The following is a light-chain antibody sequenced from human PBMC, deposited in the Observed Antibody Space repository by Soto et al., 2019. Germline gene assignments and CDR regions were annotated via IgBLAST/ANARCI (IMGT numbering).Light chain of an antibody. CDR2: WAS. CDR1: QSVLYSSNNKNY. Sequence: DSVMTQSPDSLAVSLGERATINCESSQSVLYSSNNKNYLAWYQQKPGQPPKLLIYWASTRESGVPDRFSGSGSGTDFTLTISSLQAEDVAVYYCQQYYSTPLTFGGGTKVDIK. CDR3: QQYYSTPLT. J-gene: IGKJ4*01. V-gene: IGKV4-1*01.